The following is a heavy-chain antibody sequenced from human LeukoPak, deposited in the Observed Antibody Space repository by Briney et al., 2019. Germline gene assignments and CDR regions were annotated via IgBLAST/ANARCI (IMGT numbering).Heavy chain of an antibody. V-gene: IGHV4-38-2*01. CDR3: ARLVGYYEAFDI. CDR1: GYSISRGYY. D-gene: IGHD1-26*01. J-gene: IGHJ3*02. CDR2: IYQSGTT. Sequence: SETLSLTCAVSGYSISRGYYSGWIRQPPGKGLEWIGTIYQSGTTYYNPSLKSRVTISVDTSKNQFSLKLSSVTAADTAVYYCARLVGYYEAFDIWGQGRMVTVSS.